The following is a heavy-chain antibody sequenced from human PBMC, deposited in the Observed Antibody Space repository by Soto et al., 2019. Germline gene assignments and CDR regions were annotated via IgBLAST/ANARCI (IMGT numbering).Heavy chain of an antibody. Sequence: SVKVSCKASGGTFSSYAISWVRQAPGQGLEWMGGIIPIFGTANYAQKFQGRVTITADESTSTAYMELSSLRSEDTAVYYCARDNVVVAATYVGYYYYGMDVWGQGTTVTVSS. D-gene: IGHD2-15*01. CDR3: ARDNVVVAATYVGYYYYGMDV. V-gene: IGHV1-69*13. J-gene: IGHJ6*02. CDR2: IIPIFGTA. CDR1: GGTFSSYA.